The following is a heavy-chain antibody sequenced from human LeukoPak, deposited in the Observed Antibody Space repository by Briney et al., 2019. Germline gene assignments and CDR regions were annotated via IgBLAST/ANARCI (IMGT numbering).Heavy chain of an antibody. V-gene: IGHV3-30*02. D-gene: IGHD1-14*01. CDR2: IRYDGSNK. Sequence: GGSLRLSCAASGFTFSSYGMHWVRQAPGKGLEWVAFIRYDGSNKYYADSVKGRFTISRDNSKNTLYLQMNSLKTEDTAVYYCTTANPRRANADYWGQGTLVTVSS. CDR3: TTANPRRANADY. CDR1: GFTFSSYG. J-gene: IGHJ4*02.